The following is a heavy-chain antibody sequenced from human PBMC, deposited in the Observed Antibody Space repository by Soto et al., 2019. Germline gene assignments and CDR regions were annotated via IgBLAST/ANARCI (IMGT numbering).Heavy chain of an antibody. D-gene: IGHD3-16*01. CDR3: TRERLGGYYFYGMDV. Sequence: SQTLSLTCAISGDSVSSKSVAWNWIRQSPSRGLEWLGRTYYRSEWYNDSAVSVKSRMTINTDTSKNQFSLQLNSVTPEDTAVYYCTRERLGGYYFYGMDVWGQGTTVTXSS. J-gene: IGHJ6*02. CDR1: GDSVSSKSVA. V-gene: IGHV6-1*01. CDR2: TYYRSEWYN.